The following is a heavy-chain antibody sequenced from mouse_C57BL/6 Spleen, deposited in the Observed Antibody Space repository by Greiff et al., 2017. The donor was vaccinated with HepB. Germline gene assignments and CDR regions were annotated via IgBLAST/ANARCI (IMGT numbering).Heavy chain of an antibody. Sequence: QVQLQQPGAELVKPGASVKLSCKASGYTFTSYWMHWVKQRPGQGLEWIGEIDPSDSYTNYNQKFKGKSTLTVDKSSSTAYMQLSSLTSEDSAVYYCARRGLRDAMDYWGQGTSVTVSS. D-gene: IGHD2-4*01. CDR2: IDPSDSYT. CDR3: ARRGLRDAMDY. J-gene: IGHJ4*01. CDR1: GYTFTSYW. V-gene: IGHV1-69*01.